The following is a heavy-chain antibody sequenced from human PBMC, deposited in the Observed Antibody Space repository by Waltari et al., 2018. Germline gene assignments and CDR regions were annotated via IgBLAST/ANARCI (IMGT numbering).Heavy chain of an antibody. CDR1: GGTFSSYA. J-gene: IGHJ4*02. CDR2: IIPILGIA. CDR3: ARYRSPMFGFDY. Sequence: QVQLVQSGAEVKKPGSSVKVSCKASGGTFSSYAISWVRQAPGQGLEWMGGIIPILGIANYAQKFQGRVTITADESTSTAYMELSSLRSEDTAVYYCARYRSPMFGFDYWGQGTLVTVSS. D-gene: IGHD3-10*02. V-gene: IGHV1-69*04.